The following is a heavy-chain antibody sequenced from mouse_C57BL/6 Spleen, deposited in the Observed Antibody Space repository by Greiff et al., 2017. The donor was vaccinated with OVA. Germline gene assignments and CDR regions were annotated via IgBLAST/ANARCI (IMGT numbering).Heavy chain of an antibody. CDR3: ARKDYGSSYDAMDY. J-gene: IGHJ4*01. CDR2: IYPGSGNT. D-gene: IGHD1-1*01. Sequence: VHLVESGAELVRPGASVKLSCKASGYTFTDYYINWVKQRPGQGLEWIARIYPGSGNTYYNEKFKGKATLTAEKSSSTAYMQLSSLTSEDSAVYFCARKDYGSSYDAMDYWGQGTSVTVSS. V-gene: IGHV1-76*01. CDR1: GYTFTDYY.